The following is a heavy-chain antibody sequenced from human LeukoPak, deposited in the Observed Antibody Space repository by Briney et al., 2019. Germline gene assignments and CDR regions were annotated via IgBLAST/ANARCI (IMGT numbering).Heavy chain of an antibody. V-gene: IGHV3-30*02. J-gene: IGHJ4*02. CDR3: AKDPRTGSYSS. D-gene: IGHD1-26*01. Sequence: GGSLRLSCAASGFTFSYYGMHWVRQAPGRGLEWVTFIGFDGSNKYYTDSVKGRFTISRDNSKNTVTLQMKSLRPEDTAVYYCAKDPRTGSYSSWGQGTLVTVSS. CDR1: GFTFSYYG. CDR2: IGFDGSNK.